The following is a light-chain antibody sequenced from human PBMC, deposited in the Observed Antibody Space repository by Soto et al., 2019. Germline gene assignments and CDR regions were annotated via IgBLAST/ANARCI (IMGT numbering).Light chain of an antibody. CDR2: DDS. CDR1: NIGSQS. J-gene: IGLJ1*01. Sequence: SYELTQPPSVSVAPGQTARITCGGDNIGSQSVHWYRQRPNQAPVLVVYDDSDRPSGIPERFSGSNSGNTATLTISRVEAGDEADFYCQVCHSSNDHCVFGSGTKVTVL. CDR3: QVCHSSNDHCV. V-gene: IGLV3-21*02.